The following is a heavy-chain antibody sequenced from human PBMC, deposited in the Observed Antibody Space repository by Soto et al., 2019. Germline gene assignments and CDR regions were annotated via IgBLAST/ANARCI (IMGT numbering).Heavy chain of an antibody. V-gene: IGHV3-72*01. Sequence: EVQLVESGGGLVQPGGSLRLSCAASGFTFSDHYMDWVRQAPGKGLEWVGRTRNKANSYTTEYAASVKGRFTISRDDSQHSLYLQMNSLKTEDTAVYYCARGGRAYYDGSGYDYWGQGTLVTVSS. D-gene: IGHD3-22*01. J-gene: IGHJ4*02. CDR2: TRNKANSYTT. CDR3: ARGGRAYYDGSGYDY. CDR1: GFTFSDHY.